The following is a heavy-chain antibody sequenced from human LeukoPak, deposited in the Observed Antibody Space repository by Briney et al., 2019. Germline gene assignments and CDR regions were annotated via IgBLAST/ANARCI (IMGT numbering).Heavy chain of an antibody. CDR2: ISGSGGST. D-gene: IGHD6-19*01. CDR3: ATGGWLVENGY. V-gene: IGHV3-23*01. Sequence: GGSLRLSCAASGFTFSSYAMSWVRQAPGKGLEWVSAISGSGGSTYYADSVKGRFTISRDNSKNMLYLQMNSLRAEDTAVYYCATGGWLVENGYWGQGTLVTVSS. CDR1: GFTFSSYA. J-gene: IGHJ4*02.